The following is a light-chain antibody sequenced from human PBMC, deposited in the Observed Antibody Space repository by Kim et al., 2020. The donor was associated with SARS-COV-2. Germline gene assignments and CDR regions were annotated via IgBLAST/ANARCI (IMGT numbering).Light chain of an antibody. CDR2: QDT. J-gene: IGLJ2*01. Sequence: SVSPEQTACITCAGDKLGEKYACWYQQKPGQSPVLVIYQDTKRPSGIPERFSGSNSGNTATLTISGTQAMDEADYYCQTWDSITVVFGGGTQLTVL. CDR3: QTWDSITVV. CDR1: KLGEKY. V-gene: IGLV3-1*01.